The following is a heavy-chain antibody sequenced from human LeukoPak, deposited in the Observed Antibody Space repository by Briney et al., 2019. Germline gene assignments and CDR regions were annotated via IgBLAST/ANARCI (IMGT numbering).Heavy chain of an antibody. Sequence: TSETLSLTCTVSGGSISSYYWSWIRQPAGKGLEWIGRIYTSGSTNYNPSLKSRVTMSVDTSKNQFSLKLSSVTAADTAVYYCARVQVPNSSSWTGWSDPWGQGTLVTVSS. V-gene: IGHV4-4*07. CDR1: GGSISSYY. CDR2: IYTSGST. J-gene: IGHJ5*02. CDR3: ARVQVPNSSSWTGWSDP. D-gene: IGHD6-13*01.